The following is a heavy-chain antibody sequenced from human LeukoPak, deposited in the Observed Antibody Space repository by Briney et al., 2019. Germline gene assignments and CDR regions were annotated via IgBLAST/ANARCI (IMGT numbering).Heavy chain of an antibody. CDR1: GFTFSSYA. D-gene: IGHD3-3*01. J-gene: IGHJ3*02. CDR2: ISGSGGST. V-gene: IGHV3-23*01. Sequence: GGSLRLSXAASGFTFSSYAMSWVRQAPGKGLEWVSAISGSGGSTYYADSVKGRFTISRDNSKNTLYLQMNSLRAEDTAVYYCAKDKRVTIFGVVIIKTDAFDIWGQGTMVTVSS. CDR3: AKDKRVTIFGVVIIKTDAFDI.